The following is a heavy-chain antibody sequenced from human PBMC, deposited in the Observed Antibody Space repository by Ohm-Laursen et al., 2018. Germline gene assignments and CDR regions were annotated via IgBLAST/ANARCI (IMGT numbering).Heavy chain of an antibody. Sequence: SCKAPGGTFSSYGMHWVRQAPGKGLEWVAVISYDGSNKYYADSVKGRFTISRDNSKNTLYLQMNSLRAEDTAVYYCAKDNYDFWSGYFAFSYYYGMDVWGQGTTVTVSS. CDR2: ISYDGSNK. J-gene: IGHJ6*02. CDR3: AKDNYDFWSGYFAFSYYYGMDV. CDR1: GGTFSSYG. V-gene: IGHV3-30*18. D-gene: IGHD3-3*01.